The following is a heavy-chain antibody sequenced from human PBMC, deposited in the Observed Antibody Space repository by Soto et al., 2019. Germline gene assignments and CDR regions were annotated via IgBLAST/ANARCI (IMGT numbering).Heavy chain of an antibody. V-gene: IGHV1-69*02. Sequence: QVQLVQSGAEVKKPGSSVKVSCKASGGTFSSYTVSWVRQAPGKGLEWMGRIIPILGIANYAQKFQGRVTITAEKSTGKAYMELRSLIFEDTDVYYCANPPRYWGQGTLVTVSS. CDR1: GGTFSSYT. J-gene: IGHJ4*02. CDR2: IIPILGIA. CDR3: ANPPRY.